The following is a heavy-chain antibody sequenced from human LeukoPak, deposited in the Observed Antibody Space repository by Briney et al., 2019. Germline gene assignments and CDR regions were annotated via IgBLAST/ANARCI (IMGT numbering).Heavy chain of an antibody. CDR1: GGSISSSSYY. CDR3: ARDFVGPPDLLRFSYRFDP. V-gene: IGHV4-39*07. D-gene: IGHD3-3*01. J-gene: IGHJ5*02. Sequence: PSETLSLTCTVSGGSISSSSYYWGWIRQPPGKGLEWIGSIYYSGSTYYNPSLKSRVTISVDTSKNQFSLKLSSVTAADTAVYYCARDFVGPPDLLRFSYRFDPWGQGTLVTVSS. CDR2: IYYSGST.